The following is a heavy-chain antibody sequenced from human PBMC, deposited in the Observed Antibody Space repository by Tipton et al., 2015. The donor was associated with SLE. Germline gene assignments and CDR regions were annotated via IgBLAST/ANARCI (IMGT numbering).Heavy chain of an antibody. CDR2: FYYGKST. D-gene: IGHD5-12*01. Sequence: TLSLTCTVSGGYISSSSFYWGWIRQPPGKVMEWIGSFYYGKSTFYNPSLKSRVTISVDTSTNRLSLQLSSVTAADTALYYCARLISAYDCNFEYWGQGTLVTVSS. CDR1: GGYISSSSFY. V-gene: IGHV4-39*07. J-gene: IGHJ4*02. CDR3: ARLISAYDCNFEY.